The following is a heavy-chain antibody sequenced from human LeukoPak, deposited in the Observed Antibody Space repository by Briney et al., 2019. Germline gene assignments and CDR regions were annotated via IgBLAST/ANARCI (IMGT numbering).Heavy chain of an antibody. CDR1: GFTISGYW. D-gene: IGHD1-26*01. J-gene: IGHJ4*02. CDR2: INTDGSST. Sequence: PGGSLRLSCAVSGFTISGYWMHWVRQPPGKGLVWVSRINTDGSSTSYADSVRGRFTISRDNGKNILYLQMSSLRVEDTAVYYCSYCGSLMTGWGQGTLVTVSS. V-gene: IGHV3-74*01. CDR3: SYCGSLMTG.